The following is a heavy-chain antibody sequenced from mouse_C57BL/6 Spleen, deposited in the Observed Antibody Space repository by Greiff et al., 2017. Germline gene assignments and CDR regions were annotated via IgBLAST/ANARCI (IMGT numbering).Heavy chain of an antibody. V-gene: IGHV1-5*01. Sequence: VQLQQSGTVLARPGASVKMSCKASGYTFTSYWMHWVKQRPGQGLEWRGAIDPGNGGTSYNQKFTGTATLTAVTSARTAHMELSSLTTADSAVYYCTDYGSSYGYWGQGTTLPVSS. CDR2: IDPGNGGT. CDR1: GYTFTSYW. J-gene: IGHJ2*01. CDR3: TDYGSSYGY. D-gene: IGHD1-1*01.